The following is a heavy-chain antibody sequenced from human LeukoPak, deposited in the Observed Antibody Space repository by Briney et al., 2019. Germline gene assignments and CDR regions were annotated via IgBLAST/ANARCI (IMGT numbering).Heavy chain of an antibody. CDR2: IYSGGST. Sequence: PGGSLRLSCAASGFTVSSNYMSWVRQAPGKGLEWVSVIYSGGSTYYADSVKGRFTISKDNSKNTLYLQMNSLRAEDTAVYYCARDLYYYDSSVQNWYFDLWGRGTLVTVSS. CDR1: GFTVSSNY. D-gene: IGHD3-22*01. J-gene: IGHJ2*01. V-gene: IGHV3-53*01. CDR3: ARDLYYYDSSVQNWYFDL.